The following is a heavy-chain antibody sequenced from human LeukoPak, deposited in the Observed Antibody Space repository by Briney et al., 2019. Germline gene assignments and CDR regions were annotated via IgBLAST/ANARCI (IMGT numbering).Heavy chain of an antibody. V-gene: IGHV3-23*01. Sequence: GGSLRLSCEASGFTFSAYAMTWVRQAPGKGLEWVSTISTSGNTPYYADSVKGRFTVSRDNSENTLYLQMNSLRAEDTAAYYCAKVLSGWYRGNDYWGQGALVAVSS. CDR1: GFTFSAYA. CDR2: ISTSGNTP. D-gene: IGHD6-19*01. J-gene: IGHJ4*02. CDR3: AKVLSGWYRGNDY.